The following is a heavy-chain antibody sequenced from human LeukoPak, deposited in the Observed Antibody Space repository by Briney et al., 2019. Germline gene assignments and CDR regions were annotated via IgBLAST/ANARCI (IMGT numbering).Heavy chain of an antibody. CDR3: ARDKVEMATSQVGY. Sequence: WASVKVSCKASGGTFSSYAISWVRQAPGQGLEWMGGIIPIFGTANYAQKFQGRVTITADKSTSTAYMELRSLRSDDTAVYYCARDKVEMATSQVGYWGQGTLVTVSS. CDR2: IIPIFGTA. CDR1: GGTFSSYA. D-gene: IGHD5-24*01. J-gene: IGHJ4*02. V-gene: IGHV1-69*06.